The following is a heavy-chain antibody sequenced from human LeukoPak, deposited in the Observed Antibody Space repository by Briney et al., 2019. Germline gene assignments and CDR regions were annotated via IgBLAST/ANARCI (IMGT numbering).Heavy chain of an antibody. CDR2: ISAYNCKT. V-gene: IGHV1-18*01. J-gene: IGHJ6*02. CDR1: GYTFTSYG. Sequence: GASVKVSCKASGYTFTSYGISWGRQAPGQGPEWMGWISAYNCKTNYAQKLQGRVTMTTDTSTSTAHMERRSRRTDDTAVYDCARDYPFYYGSGSFGSGMDVWGQGTTVTVSS. D-gene: IGHD3-10*01. CDR3: ARDYPFYYGSGSFGSGMDV.